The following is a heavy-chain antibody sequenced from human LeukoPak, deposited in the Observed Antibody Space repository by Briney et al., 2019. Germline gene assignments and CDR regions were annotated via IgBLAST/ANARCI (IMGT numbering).Heavy chain of an antibody. CDR1: TFTFSSYA. V-gene: IGHV3-23*01. CDR2: VSGSGGST. Sequence: GGSLRLSCAASTFTFSSYAMSWVRPAARNGLEWVSAVSGSGGSTYYTDSVTGRLTISRDNSKNTLYLQMNSLRAEDTSVYYCAASPVYAMVWFDPWGQGTLVTVSS. CDR3: AASPVYAMVWFDP. J-gene: IGHJ5*02. D-gene: IGHD2-8*01.